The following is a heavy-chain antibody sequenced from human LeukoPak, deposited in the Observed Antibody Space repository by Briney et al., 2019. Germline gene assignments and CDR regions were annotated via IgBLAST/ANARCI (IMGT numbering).Heavy chain of an antibody. Sequence: SVKVSCKASGGTFSSYAISWVRQAPGQGLEWMGGIIPIFGTANYAQKFQGRVTITADESTSTAYMELSSLRSEDTAVYYCAPRLGMATMDHDAFDIWGQGTMVTVSS. CDR2: IIPIFGTA. J-gene: IGHJ3*02. CDR3: APRLGMATMDHDAFDI. V-gene: IGHV1-69*13. D-gene: IGHD5-24*01. CDR1: GGTFSSYA.